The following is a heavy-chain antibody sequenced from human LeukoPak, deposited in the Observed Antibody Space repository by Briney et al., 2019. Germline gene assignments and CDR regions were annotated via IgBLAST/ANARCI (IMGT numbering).Heavy chain of an antibody. CDR2: IYHSGST. CDR3: ARATYSSSRFDP. V-gene: IGHV4-38-2*02. Sequence: SETLSLTCTVSGYSISSGYYWGWIRQPPGKGLEWIGSIYHSGSTYYNPSLKSRVTISVDTSKNQFSLKLSSVTAADTAVYYCARATYSSSRFDPWGQGTLVTVSS. CDR1: GYSISSGYY. D-gene: IGHD6-13*01. J-gene: IGHJ5*02.